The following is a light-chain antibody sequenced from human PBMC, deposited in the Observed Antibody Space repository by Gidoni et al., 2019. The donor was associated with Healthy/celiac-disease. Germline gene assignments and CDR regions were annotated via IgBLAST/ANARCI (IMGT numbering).Light chain of an antibody. CDR2: GAS. Sequence: DIVLTQSPGTLSLSPGERVTLSCRARQSVSSSYLAWYQQKPGQAPRLLIYGASSRATGIQDRLSGSGSGTDFTLTISRMEPEDFAVYYCQQYGSSSWTFGQGTKVEIK. CDR3: QQYGSSSWT. J-gene: IGKJ1*01. V-gene: IGKV3-20*01. CDR1: QSVSSSY.